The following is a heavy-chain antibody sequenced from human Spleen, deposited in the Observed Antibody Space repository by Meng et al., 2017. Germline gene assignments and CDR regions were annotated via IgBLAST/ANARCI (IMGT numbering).Heavy chain of an antibody. D-gene: IGHD4-11*01. V-gene: IGHV4-34*01. CDR3: ARGPTTVAHDFDY. Sequence: QVQLQQWGAGLLKPSETLSLPCVVSGGSFSDYYWSWIRQPPGKGLEWIGEINHRGNTNYNSFLESRVTISVDTSQNSLSLKLSSVTAADSAVYYCARGPTTVAHDFDYWGQGTLVTVSS. CDR2: INHRGNT. CDR1: GGSFSDYY. J-gene: IGHJ4*02.